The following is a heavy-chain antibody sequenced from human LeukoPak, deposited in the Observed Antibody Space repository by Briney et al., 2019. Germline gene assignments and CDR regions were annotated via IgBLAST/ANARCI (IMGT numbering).Heavy chain of an antibody. V-gene: IGHV4-61*02. Sequence: SQTLSLTCTVSGGSISSGSYYWSWIRQPAGKGLEWIGRIYTSGSTNHNPSLKSRVTISVDTSKNQFSLKLSSVTAADTALYYCARDSLLPSAMGYYYMDVWGKGTTLTVSS. CDR2: IYTSGST. CDR3: ARDSLLPSAMGYYYMDV. D-gene: IGHD2-2*01. CDR1: GGSISSGSYY. J-gene: IGHJ6*03.